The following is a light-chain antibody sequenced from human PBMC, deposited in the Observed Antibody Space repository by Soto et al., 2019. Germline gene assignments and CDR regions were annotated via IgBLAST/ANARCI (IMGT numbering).Light chain of an antibody. V-gene: IGLV2-14*01. CDR2: EVS. CDR3: SSYTTSTTVI. CDR1: SSDVGGFKF. J-gene: IGLJ2*01. Sequence: QSALTQPASVSGSPGQSITISCTGTSSDVGGFKFVSWYQQYPGEAPKLMIYEVSNWPSGVSNRFSGSKSGNTASLSISGLQAEDEADYYCSSYTTSTTVIFGGGTKLTVL.